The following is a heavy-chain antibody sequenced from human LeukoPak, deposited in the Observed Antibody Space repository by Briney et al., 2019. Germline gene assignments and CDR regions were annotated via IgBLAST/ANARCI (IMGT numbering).Heavy chain of an antibody. CDR3: ARHSSGWYDY. CDR2: IYYSGST. D-gene: IGHD6-19*01. Sequence: TSSETLSLTCTVSGGSISSYYWSWIRQPPGKGLEWIGYIYYSGSTNYNPSLKSRVTISVDTSKNQFSLKLSSVTAADTAVYYCARHSSGWYDYWGQGTLVTVSS. CDR1: GGSISSYY. V-gene: IGHV4-59*08. J-gene: IGHJ4*02.